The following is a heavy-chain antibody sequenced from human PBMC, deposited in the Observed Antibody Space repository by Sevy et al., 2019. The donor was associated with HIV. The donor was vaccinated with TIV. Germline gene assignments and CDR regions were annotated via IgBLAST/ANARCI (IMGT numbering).Heavy chain of an antibody. V-gene: IGHV1-18*01. J-gene: IGHJ6*02. CDR1: GYTFTSYG. CDR3: AGINLDTDYYYYGMEG. Sequence: ASVKVSCKASGYTFTSYGISWVRQAPGQGLEWMGWISAYNGNTNYAQKLQGRVTMTTDTSTSTAYMELRSLRSDDTAVYYRAGINLDTDYYYYGMEGWGQGTTGTGSS. CDR2: ISAYNGNT. D-gene: IGHD5-18*01.